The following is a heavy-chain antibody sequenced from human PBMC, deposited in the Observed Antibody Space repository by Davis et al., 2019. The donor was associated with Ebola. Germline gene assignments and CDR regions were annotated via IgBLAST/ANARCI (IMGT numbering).Heavy chain of an antibody. J-gene: IGHJ6*03. CDR2: IIPIFGTA. V-gene: IGHV1-69*13. CDR1: GGTFSSYA. Sequence: SVKVSCKASGGTFSSYAISWVRQAPGQGLEWMGGIIPIFGTANYAQKFQGRVTITADESTSTAYMELSSLRSEDTAVYYCARDYAYYDFWSGPDPPQYYYYMDVWGKGTTVTVSS. D-gene: IGHD3-3*01. CDR3: ARDYAYYDFWSGPDPPQYYYYMDV.